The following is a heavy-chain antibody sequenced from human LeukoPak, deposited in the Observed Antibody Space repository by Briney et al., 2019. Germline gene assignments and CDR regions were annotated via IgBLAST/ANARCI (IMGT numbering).Heavy chain of an antibody. CDR3: TRGGLLGGTEFDS. V-gene: IGHV1-2*02. J-gene: IGHJ4*02. CDR1: VYTFNAYF. Sequence: ASVNVSFKASVYTFNAYFRHWVRQAPGQGREWMGWINPNSVGTHYAQKFQGRVTMTRDTSISTAYMELCRLNSDDTAFYYCTRGGLLGGTEFDSWGQGTLVTVSS. CDR2: INPNSVGT. D-gene: IGHD1-26*01.